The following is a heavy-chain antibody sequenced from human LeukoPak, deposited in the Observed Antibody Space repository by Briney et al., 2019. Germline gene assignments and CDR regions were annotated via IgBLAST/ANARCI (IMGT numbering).Heavy chain of an antibody. Sequence: GRSLRLSCAASGFIFSTYAMHWVRQAPGKGLEWVAIITYDGSNKYYVDSVKGRFTISRDNSKNTLYLQMNSLRVEDTAVYYCARDLLDAAMVIDYWGQGTLVTVSS. CDR3: ARDLLDAAMVIDY. CDR1: GFIFSTYA. V-gene: IGHV3-30-3*01. CDR2: ITYDGSNK. J-gene: IGHJ4*02. D-gene: IGHD5-18*01.